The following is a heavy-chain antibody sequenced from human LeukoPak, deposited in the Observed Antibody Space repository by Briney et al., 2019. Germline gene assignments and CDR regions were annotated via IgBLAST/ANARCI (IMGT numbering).Heavy chain of an antibody. J-gene: IGHJ4*02. D-gene: IGHD2-21*02. Sequence: PSETLSLTCTVSSYSMSSGYYWGWIRQPPGKGLEWIGEINHSGSTNYNPSLKSRVTISVDTSKNQFSLRLSSVTAADTAVYYCARGGFYCGGDCYVDYWGQGTLVTVSS. CDR2: INHSGST. CDR1: SYSMSSGYY. CDR3: ARGGFYCGGDCYVDY. V-gene: IGHV4-38-2*02.